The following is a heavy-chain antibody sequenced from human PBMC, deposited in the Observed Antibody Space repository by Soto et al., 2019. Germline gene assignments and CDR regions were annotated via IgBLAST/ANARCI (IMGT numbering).Heavy chain of an antibody. D-gene: IGHD6-13*01. CDR3: ARHQSHSSSYVDP. V-gene: IGHV4-39*01. Sequence: PSETLSLTCTVSGGSISSSSYYWGWIRQPPGKGLEWIGSIYYSGSTYYNPSLKSRVTISVDTSKSQFSLKLSSVTAADTAVYYCARHQSHSSSYVDPWGQGTLVTVSS. CDR2: IYYSGST. J-gene: IGHJ5*02. CDR1: GGSISSSSYY.